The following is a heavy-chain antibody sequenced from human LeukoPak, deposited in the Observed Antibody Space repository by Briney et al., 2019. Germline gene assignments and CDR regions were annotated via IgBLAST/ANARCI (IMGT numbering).Heavy chain of an antibody. J-gene: IGHJ4*02. CDR2: IYYSGST. CDR3: ARDLGQRGDY. D-gene: IGHD3-16*01. Sequence: SETLSLTCTVSGGSLSSYYWSWIRQPPGKGLEWIGYIYYSGSTNYNPSLKSRVTISVDTSKNQFSLKLSSVTAADTAVYYCARDLGQRGDYWGQGTLVTVSS. CDR1: GGSLSSYY. V-gene: IGHV4-59*01.